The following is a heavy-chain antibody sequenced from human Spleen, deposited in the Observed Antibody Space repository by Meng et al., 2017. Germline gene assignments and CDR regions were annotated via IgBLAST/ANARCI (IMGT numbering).Heavy chain of an antibody. Sequence: GGSLRLSCAASGFTFSSYDMHWVRQPTGKGLEWVSNIGIAGDTYYPGSVKGRFTISRDNARNSLYLQMNSLRAGDTAVYYCARTISPHAFDIWGQGTLVTVSS. V-gene: IGHV3-13*01. D-gene: IGHD3-3*01. J-gene: IGHJ3*02. CDR3: ARTISPHAFDI. CDR2: IGIAGDT. CDR1: GFTFSSYD.